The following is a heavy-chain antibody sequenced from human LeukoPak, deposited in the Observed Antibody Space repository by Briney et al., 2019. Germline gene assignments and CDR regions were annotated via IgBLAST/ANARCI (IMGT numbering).Heavy chain of an antibody. CDR3: AGGLYGGNSVFDY. D-gene: IGHD4-23*01. Sequence: SETLSLTYTVSGDSIRSYYCSWIRQPPGKGLEWIGYIYNNGSTNYSPSLKSRVTISIDTSKNQFSLKLSSVTAADTAVYYCAGGLYGGNSVFDYWGQGTLVTVSS. V-gene: IGHV4-59*08. J-gene: IGHJ4*02. CDR2: IYNNGST. CDR1: GDSIRSYY.